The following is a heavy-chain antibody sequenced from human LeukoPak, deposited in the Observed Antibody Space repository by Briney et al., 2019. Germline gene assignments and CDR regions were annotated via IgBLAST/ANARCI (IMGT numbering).Heavy chain of an antibody. CDR2: INSDGSST. Sequence: PGGSLRLSCAASGFTFSSYWMHWVRQAPGKGLVWVSRINSDGSSTSYADSVKGRFTISRDNAKNTLYLQMNSLRAEDTAVYYCARRSEGYAFDIWGQGTMVIVSS. D-gene: IGHD2-15*01. CDR1: GFTFSSYW. CDR3: ARRSEGYAFDI. J-gene: IGHJ3*02. V-gene: IGHV3-74*01.